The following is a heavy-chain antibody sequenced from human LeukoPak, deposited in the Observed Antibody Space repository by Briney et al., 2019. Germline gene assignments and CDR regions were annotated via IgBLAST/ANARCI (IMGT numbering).Heavy chain of an antibody. D-gene: IGHD3-3*01. Sequence: GGSLRLSCAASGFTFSSYSMNWVRQAPGQGLEWVSSISSSSSCIYYADSVKGRFTISRDNAKNSLYLQMNSLRAEDTAVYYCAREGYDFWSGYSLYFDYWGQGTLVTVSS. V-gene: IGHV3-21*01. CDR1: GFTFSSYS. J-gene: IGHJ4*02. CDR3: AREGYDFWSGYSLYFDY. CDR2: ISSSSSCI.